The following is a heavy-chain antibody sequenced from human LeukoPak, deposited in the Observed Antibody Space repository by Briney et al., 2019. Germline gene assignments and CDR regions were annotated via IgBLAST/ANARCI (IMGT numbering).Heavy chain of an antibody. V-gene: IGHV3-30*18. Sequence: GGSLRLSCAASGFTFSSYAMSWVRQAPGKGLEWVAVISYDGSNKYYADSVKGRFTISRDNSKNTLYLQMNSLRAEDTAVYYCAKELSWYDLPVGSAFDIWGQGTMVTVSS. J-gene: IGHJ3*02. CDR2: ISYDGSNK. D-gene: IGHD6-13*01. CDR1: GFTFSSYA. CDR3: AKELSWYDLPVGSAFDI.